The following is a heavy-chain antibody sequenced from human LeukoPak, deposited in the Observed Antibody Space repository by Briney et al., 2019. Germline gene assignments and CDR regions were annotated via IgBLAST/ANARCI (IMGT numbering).Heavy chain of an antibody. CDR2: ISGSSSTI. CDR1: GFTFSSYS. D-gene: IGHD5-24*01. Sequence: GGSLRLSCAASGFTFSSYSMNWVRQAPGKGLERVSYISGSSSTIYYADSVKGRFTISRDNAKNSLYLQMNSLRAEDTAVYYCARDRAGYNSDYWGQGTLVTVSS. CDR3: ARDRAGYNSDY. V-gene: IGHV3-48*04. J-gene: IGHJ4*02.